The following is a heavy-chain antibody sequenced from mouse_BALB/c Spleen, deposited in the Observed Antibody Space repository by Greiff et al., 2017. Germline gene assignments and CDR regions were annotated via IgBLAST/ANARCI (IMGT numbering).Heavy chain of an antibody. V-gene: IGHV5-6*02. CDR3: ARLDGYDVAY. D-gene: IGHD2-2*01. J-gene: IGHJ3*01. Sequence: DVKLQESGGDLVKPGGSLKLSCAASGFTFSSYGMSWVRQTPDKRLEWVATISSGGSYTYYPDSVKGRFTISRDNAKNTLYLQMSSLKSEDTAMYYCARLDGYDVAYWGQGTLVTVSA. CDR2: ISSGGSYT. CDR1: GFTFSSYG.